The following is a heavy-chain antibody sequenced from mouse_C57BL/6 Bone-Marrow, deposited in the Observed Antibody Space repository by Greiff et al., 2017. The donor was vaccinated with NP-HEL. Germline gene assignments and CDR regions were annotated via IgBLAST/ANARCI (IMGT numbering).Heavy chain of an antibody. J-gene: IGHJ1*03. Sequence: QVHVKQSGAELVKPGASVKMSCKASGYTFTTYPIEWMKQNHGKSLEWIGNFHPYNDDTKYNEKFKGKATLTVEKSSSTVYLELSRLTSDDSAVYYCARGVLRYYWYFDVWGTGTTVTVSS. V-gene: IGHV1-47*01. CDR1: GYTFTTYP. CDR2: FHPYNDDT. D-gene: IGHD1-1*01. CDR3: ARGVLRYYWYFDV.